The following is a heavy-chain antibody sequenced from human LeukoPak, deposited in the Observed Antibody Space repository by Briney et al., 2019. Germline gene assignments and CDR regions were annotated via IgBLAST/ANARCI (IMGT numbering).Heavy chain of an antibody. Sequence: GGSLRLSCAASGFTFSSYAMSWVRQAPGKGLEWVSAISGSGGSTYYADSVKGRFTISRDNSKNTLYLQMNSLRAEDTAVYYCARDSSQYYGSGNYYSDYWGQGTLVTVSS. D-gene: IGHD3-10*01. V-gene: IGHV3-23*01. CDR3: ARDSSQYYGSGNYYSDY. CDR1: GFTFSSYA. J-gene: IGHJ4*02. CDR2: ISGSGGST.